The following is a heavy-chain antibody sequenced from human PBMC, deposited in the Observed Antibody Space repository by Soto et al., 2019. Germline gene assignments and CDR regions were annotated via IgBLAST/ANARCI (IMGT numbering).Heavy chain of an antibody. V-gene: IGHV4-34*01. J-gene: IGHJ4*02. CDR2: INHTGST. CDR3: ARRVAAAWSFDY. D-gene: IGHD2-15*01. CDR1: GGSFSGYS. Sequence: PSETLSLTCAVYGGSFSGYSWTWIRQPPGTGLEWIGEINHTGSTNYNPPLKSRVTISVDTSKNQFSLKLTSVTAADTAVYYCARRVAAAWSFDYWGQGALVTVSS.